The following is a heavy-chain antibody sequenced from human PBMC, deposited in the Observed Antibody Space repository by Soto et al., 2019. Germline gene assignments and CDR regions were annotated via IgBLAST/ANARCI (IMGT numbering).Heavy chain of an antibody. CDR3: AREMVRGVPRVPDY. V-gene: IGHV3-33*01. D-gene: IGHD3-10*01. CDR2: IWYDGSNK. Sequence: GGSLRLSCAASGFTFSSYGMHWVRQAPGKGLEWVAVIWYDGSNKYYADSVKGRFTISRDNSKNTLYLQMNSLRAEDTAVYYCAREMVRGVPRVPDYWGQGTLVTVSS. J-gene: IGHJ4*02. CDR1: GFTFSSYG.